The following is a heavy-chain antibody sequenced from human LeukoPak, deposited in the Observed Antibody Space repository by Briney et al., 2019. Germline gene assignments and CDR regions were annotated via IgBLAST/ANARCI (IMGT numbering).Heavy chain of an antibody. Sequence: GGSLRLSCVASGFTFSHYSMNWVRQAPGKGLEWVAVILYDGSNKYNADSVKGRFTISRDTSKNTLYLQMSSLRAEDTAVYYCAKAWRAYGDYHTFDIWGQGTMVTVSS. CDR2: ILYDGSNK. CDR1: GFTFSHYS. J-gene: IGHJ3*02. CDR3: AKAWRAYGDYHTFDI. V-gene: IGHV3-30*18. D-gene: IGHD4-17*01.